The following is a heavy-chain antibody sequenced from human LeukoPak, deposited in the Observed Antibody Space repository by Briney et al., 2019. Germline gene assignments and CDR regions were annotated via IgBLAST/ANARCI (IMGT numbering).Heavy chain of an antibody. Sequence: QTGGSLRLSCAASGFTFSSYAMSWVRQAPGKGLEWVSTLSGVGNSTYYADSVKGQFTISRDSSKNTLYLQMNSLRAEDTAVYFCAKGPMYYYDSSAPYPEYFQHWGQGTLVTVSS. CDR3: AKGPMYYYDSSAPYPEYFQH. J-gene: IGHJ1*01. CDR1: GFTFSSYA. CDR2: LSGVGNST. D-gene: IGHD3-22*01. V-gene: IGHV3-23*01.